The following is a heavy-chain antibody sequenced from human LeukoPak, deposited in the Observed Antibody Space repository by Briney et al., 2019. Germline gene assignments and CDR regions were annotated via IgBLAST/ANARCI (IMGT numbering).Heavy chain of an antibody. V-gene: IGHV3-23*01. CDR3: ARDIPTPYGDYGGGFDY. J-gene: IGHJ4*02. CDR2: IEVGGAIT. Sequence: GSLRLSCAASGFTFSSYAMTWVRRAPGKGLEWVSTIEVGGAITHYAASVKGRFTISRDTSKKILYLQMDSLRPEDTAVYYCARDIPTPYGDYGGGFDYWGQGTLVTVSS. CDR1: GFTFSSYA. D-gene: IGHD4-17*01.